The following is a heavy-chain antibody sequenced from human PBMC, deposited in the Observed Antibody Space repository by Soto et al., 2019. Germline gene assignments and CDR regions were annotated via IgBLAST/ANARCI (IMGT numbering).Heavy chain of an antibody. V-gene: IGHV3-23*01. CDR2: IGTNGDT. CDR1: GFTFSSYA. D-gene: IGHD2-2*02. CDR3: AKKYPGTRPFDY. Sequence: GGSLRLSCAASGFTFSSYAMDWVRQAPGKGLEWVSAIGTNGDTCYADAVKGRFTISRDNLKTTLYLQMNSLRAEDTALYYCAKKYPGTRPFDYWGQGTLVTVSS. J-gene: IGHJ4*02.